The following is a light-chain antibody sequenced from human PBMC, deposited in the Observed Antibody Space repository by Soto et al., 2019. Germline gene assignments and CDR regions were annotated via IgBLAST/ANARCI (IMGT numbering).Light chain of an antibody. CDR3: QLYGSSSTWT. J-gene: IGKJ1*01. Sequence: EIVLTQSPGTLSLSPGERATLSCRANQSVSSTYLAWYQHKPGQPPTLLIYGASSRVTGIPDRFSGSGSGTDFTLTISRLEPEDFAVYYCQLYGSSSTWTFGQGTKVEIK. CDR2: GAS. V-gene: IGKV3-20*01. CDR1: QSVSSTY.